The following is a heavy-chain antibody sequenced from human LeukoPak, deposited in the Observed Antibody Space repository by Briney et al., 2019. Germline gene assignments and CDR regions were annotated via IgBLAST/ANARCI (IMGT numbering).Heavy chain of an antibody. J-gene: IGHJ5*02. CDR1: GGSISSDNYY. V-gene: IGHV4-61*02. Sequence: SETLSLTCTVSGGSISSDNYYWSCIRQPAGKGLECIGRIHSSGTTNYNPYLKSRVTISVDTSDNRFSLKLTSVIAADTAVYYCARVFQLPFNYFDPWGQGALVTVSS. CDR3: ARVFQLPFNYFDP. CDR2: IHSSGTT.